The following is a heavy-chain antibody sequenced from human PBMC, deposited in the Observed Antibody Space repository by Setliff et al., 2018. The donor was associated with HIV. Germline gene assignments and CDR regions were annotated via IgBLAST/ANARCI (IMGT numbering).Heavy chain of an antibody. Sequence: ASVKVSCKASGYTFTTYAMNWVRQAPGQGLEWMGWINTNTGNPTYAQGFTGRFVFSLDTSVSTAYLQISSLKAEDTAVYYCARDGADYNFRSGSYPFDIWGQGTLVTVSS. CDR3: ARDGADYNFRSGSYPFDI. V-gene: IGHV7-4-1*02. J-gene: IGHJ4*02. CDR2: INTNTGNP. D-gene: IGHD3-3*01. CDR1: GYTFTTYA.